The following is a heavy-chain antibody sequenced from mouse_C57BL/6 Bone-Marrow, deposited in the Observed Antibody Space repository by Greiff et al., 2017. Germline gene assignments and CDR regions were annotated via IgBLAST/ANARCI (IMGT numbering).Heavy chain of an antibody. D-gene: IGHD1-1*01. J-gene: IGHJ3*01. Sequence: QVQLQQSGAELVRPGTSVKVSCKASGYAFTNYLIEWVKQRPGQGLEWIGVINPGSGGTNYNEKFKGKATLTADESSSTAYMQLSSLTSEDSAVYFCARGGYYYGSSPFAYWGQGTLVTVSA. V-gene: IGHV1-54*01. CDR1: GYAFTNYL. CDR2: INPGSGGT. CDR3: ARGGYYYGSSPFAY.